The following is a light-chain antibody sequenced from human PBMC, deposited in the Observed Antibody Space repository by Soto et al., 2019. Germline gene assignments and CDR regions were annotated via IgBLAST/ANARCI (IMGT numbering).Light chain of an antibody. Sequence: EVVLTQSPDTLSLSPGERATLSCRASQSVSNNYLAWYQQKPGQAPRLLIYGASTRATGIPARFSGSGSGTEFTLTINSLQSEDFAVYYCQQYNNWPRTFGQGTKVDIK. CDR2: GAS. J-gene: IGKJ1*01. CDR3: QQYNNWPRT. CDR1: QSVSNN. V-gene: IGKV3-15*01.